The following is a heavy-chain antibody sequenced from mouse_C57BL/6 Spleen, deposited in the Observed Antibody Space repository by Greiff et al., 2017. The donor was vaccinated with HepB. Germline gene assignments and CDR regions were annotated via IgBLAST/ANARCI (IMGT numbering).Heavy chain of an antibody. CDR3: ARLPIYYYGSSYDWYFDV. J-gene: IGHJ1*03. CDR1: GFTFSDYY. V-gene: IGHV5-16*01. CDR2: INYDGSST. D-gene: IGHD1-1*01. Sequence: DVHLVESEGGLVQPGSSMKLSCTASGFTFSDYYMAWVRQVPEKGLEWVANINYDGSSTYYLDSLKSRFIISRDNAKNILYLQMSSLKSEDTATYYCARLPIYYYGSSYDWYFDVWGTGTTVTVSS.